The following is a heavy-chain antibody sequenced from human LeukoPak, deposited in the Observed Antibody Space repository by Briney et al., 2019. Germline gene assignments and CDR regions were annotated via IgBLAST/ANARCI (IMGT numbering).Heavy chain of an antibody. Sequence: GGSLRLSCAASGFTFSSYGMSWVRQAPGKGLEWVSAISGSGGSTYYADSVKGRFTISRDNAKNSLYLQMNSLRAEDTAVYYCARGRYSSSWALIDYWGQGTLVTVSS. CDR1: GFTFSSYG. J-gene: IGHJ4*02. D-gene: IGHD6-13*01. CDR2: ISGSGGST. V-gene: IGHV3-23*01. CDR3: ARGRYSSSWALIDY.